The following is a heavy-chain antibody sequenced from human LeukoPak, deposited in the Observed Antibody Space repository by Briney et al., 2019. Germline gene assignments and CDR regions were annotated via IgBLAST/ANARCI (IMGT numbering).Heavy chain of an antibody. CDR3: ARTWFGELLGYVFDY. CDR1: GYTFTSYG. V-gene: IGHV1-18*04. Sequence: VSVKVSCKASGYTFTSYGISWVRQAPGQGLEWMGWISAYNGNTNYAQKLQGRVTMTTDTSTSTAYMELRSLRSDDTAVYYCARTWFGELLGYVFDYWGQGTLVTVSS. D-gene: IGHD3-10*01. CDR2: ISAYNGNT. J-gene: IGHJ4*02.